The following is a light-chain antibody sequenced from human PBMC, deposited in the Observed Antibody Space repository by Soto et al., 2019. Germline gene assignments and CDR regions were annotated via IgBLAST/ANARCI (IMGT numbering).Light chain of an antibody. CDR1: QSISSS. Sequence: DLQMTQSPSTLSASVGDRVIIACRVSQSISSSLAWYQQKPGKAPNLLIYWASSLESGVPSRFSGSGSGTEFTLTISSLQPDDFATYYCHQYNRFPYTFGQGTKLEIK. V-gene: IGKV1-5*03. CDR2: WAS. CDR3: HQYNRFPYT. J-gene: IGKJ2*01.